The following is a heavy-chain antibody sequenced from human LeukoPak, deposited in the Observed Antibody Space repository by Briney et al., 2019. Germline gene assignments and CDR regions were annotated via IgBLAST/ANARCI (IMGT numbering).Heavy chain of an antibody. CDR1: GFTFSGSA. CDR2: IRSKANSYAT. D-gene: IGHD2-15*01. CDR3: ARDSHFGLLLW. Sequence: GGSLRLSCAASGFTFSGSAMHWVRQASGKGLEWVGRIRSKANSYATAYAASVKGRFTISRDDSKNTAYLQMNSLKTEDTAVYYCARDSHFGLLLWWGQGTLVTVSS. J-gene: IGHJ4*02. V-gene: IGHV3-73*01.